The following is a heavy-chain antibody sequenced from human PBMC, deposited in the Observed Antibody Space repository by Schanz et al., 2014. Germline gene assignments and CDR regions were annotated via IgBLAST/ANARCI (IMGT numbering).Heavy chain of an antibody. CDR2: IKHDGSEK. Sequence: EVQLVESGGGLVQPGGSPRLSCAASGFAFDTYWMSWVRQAPGKGLEWVANIKHDGSEKYYVDSVKGRFTISRDNAKNSMYLEMNSLRAEDTAVFYCARVGGTYYDFWSGVPPTVMHDGFDIWGQGTMVTVS. CDR3: ARVGGTYYDFWSGVPPTVMHDGFDI. V-gene: IGHV3-7*01. CDR1: GFAFDTYW. J-gene: IGHJ3*02. D-gene: IGHD3-3*01.